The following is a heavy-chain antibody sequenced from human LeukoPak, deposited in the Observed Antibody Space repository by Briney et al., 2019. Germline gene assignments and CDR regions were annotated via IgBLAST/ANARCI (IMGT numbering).Heavy chain of an antibody. CDR2: IYYSGST. Sequence: SETLSLTCTVSGGSISSYYWSWIRQPPGKGLEWIGYIYYSGSTNYNPSLKSRVTISVNTSKNQFSLKLSSVTAADTAVYYCARDPIAAAGLDWGQGTLVTVSS. V-gene: IGHV4-59*01. CDR3: ARDPIAAAGLD. D-gene: IGHD6-13*01. CDR1: GGSISSYY. J-gene: IGHJ4*02.